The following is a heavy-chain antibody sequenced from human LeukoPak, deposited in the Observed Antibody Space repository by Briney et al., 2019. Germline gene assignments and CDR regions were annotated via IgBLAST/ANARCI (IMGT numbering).Heavy chain of an antibody. Sequence: ASVKVSCKASGYTFTSYGISWVRQAPGQGLEWMGWISAYNGNTNYAQKLQGRVTMTTDTSTSTAYMELRSPRSDDTAVYYCARQIGYCSGGSCYGFDPWGQGTLVTVSS. V-gene: IGHV1-18*01. CDR3: ARQIGYCSGGSCYGFDP. CDR1: GYTFTSYG. J-gene: IGHJ5*02. D-gene: IGHD2-15*01. CDR2: ISAYNGNT.